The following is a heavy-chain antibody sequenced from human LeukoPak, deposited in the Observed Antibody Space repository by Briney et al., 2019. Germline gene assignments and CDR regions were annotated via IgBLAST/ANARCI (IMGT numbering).Heavy chain of an antibody. Sequence: ASVKVSCKASGYTFTGYYMHWVRQAPGQGLEWMGWINPNSGGTNYAQKFQGRVTMTRDTSISTAYMELSRLRSDDTAVYYCAREGVAGPGSYYFDYRGQGTLVTVSS. J-gene: IGHJ4*02. CDR2: INPNSGGT. D-gene: IGHD6-19*01. CDR3: AREGVAGPGSYYFDY. V-gene: IGHV1-2*02. CDR1: GYTFTGYY.